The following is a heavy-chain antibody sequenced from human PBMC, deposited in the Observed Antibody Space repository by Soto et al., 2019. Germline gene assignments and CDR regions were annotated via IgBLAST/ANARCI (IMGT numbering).Heavy chain of an antibody. CDR2: VKSKTSGETR. CDR1: GFSFIYAW. CDR3: VIDISESGVGELDH. V-gene: IGHV3-15*01. J-gene: IGHJ4*02. Sequence: VETGGGLVKPGESLRLSCAASGFSFIYAWMTWVRQAPGKGLEWVGRVKSKTSGETRDYAAPVKGRFTISRDDSTNTVYLQMNSLKTEDTAVYYCVIDISESGVGELDHWGQGTLVTVSP. D-gene: IGHD3-3*01.